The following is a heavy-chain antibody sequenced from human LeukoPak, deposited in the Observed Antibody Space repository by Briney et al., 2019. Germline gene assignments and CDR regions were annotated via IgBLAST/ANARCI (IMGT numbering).Heavy chain of an antibody. V-gene: IGHV4-59*01. CDR3: AREYYDSSGYYYVPDAFDI. CDR2: ISYSGST. D-gene: IGHD3-22*01. CDR1: GVSISSYY. J-gene: IGHJ3*02. Sequence: SETLSLTCTVSGVSISSYYWRWIRQPHGPGLAWIRYISYSGSTNYNPSLKGLGTISVDTSKIQFSLKLSSVTAADTAVYYCAREYYDSSGYYYVPDAFDIWGQGTMVTVSS.